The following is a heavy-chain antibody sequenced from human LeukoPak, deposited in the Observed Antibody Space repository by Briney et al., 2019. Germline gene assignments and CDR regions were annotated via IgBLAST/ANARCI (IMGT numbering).Heavy chain of an antibody. CDR2: ISYDGSKK. CDR3: AKDDIQLWQTWYYFDY. D-gene: IGHD5-18*01. Sequence: GGSLRLSCAASGFTFSSYGMHWVRQAPGKGLEWVAVISYDGSKKYYADSVKGRFTISRDNSKNTLYLQMNSLRAEDTAVYYCAKDDIQLWQTWYYFDYWGQGTLVTVSS. CDR1: GFTFSSYG. J-gene: IGHJ4*02. V-gene: IGHV3-30*18.